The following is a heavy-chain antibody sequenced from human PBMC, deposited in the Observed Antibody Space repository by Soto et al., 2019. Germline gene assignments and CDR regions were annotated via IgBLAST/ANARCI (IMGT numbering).Heavy chain of an antibody. Sequence: ASVKVSCKASGYTFTGYYMHWVRQAPGQGLEWMGWINPNSGGTNYAQKFQGWVTMTRDTSISTAYMELSRLRSDDTAVYYCARDGLAAAPYYYYYYGMDVWGQGNPGHRLL. J-gene: IGHJ6*02. CDR1: GYTFTGYY. CDR2: INPNSGGT. V-gene: IGHV1-2*04. CDR3: ARDGLAAAPYYYYYYGMDV. D-gene: IGHD6-13*01.